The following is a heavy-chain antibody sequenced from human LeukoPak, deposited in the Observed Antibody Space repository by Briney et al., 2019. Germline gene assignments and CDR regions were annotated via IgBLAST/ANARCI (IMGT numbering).Heavy chain of an antibody. D-gene: IGHD1-1*01. Sequence: GGSLRLSCVASGFTLTNYWMTWVRQAPGQGLEWVANIKQDGSEKNYVDSVKGRFTISRDNVKKSLFLQLNSLRVEDTATYYCAIGIQLPNWGQGTLVTVSS. CDR2: IKQDGSEK. J-gene: IGHJ4*02. V-gene: IGHV3-7*01. CDR3: AIGIQLPN. CDR1: GFTLTNYW.